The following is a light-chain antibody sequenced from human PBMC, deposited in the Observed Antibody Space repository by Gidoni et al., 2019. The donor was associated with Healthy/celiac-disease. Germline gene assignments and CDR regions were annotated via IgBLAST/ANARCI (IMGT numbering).Light chain of an antibody. CDR3: QAWDSSVV. Sequence: SYELTQPPSGSVAPGQTASITCSGDQLGDKYACWYQQKPGQSPVLVIYQDSKRPSGIPERFSGSNSGNTSTLTISVTQAMDEADYYCQAWDSSVVFGGGTKLTVL. J-gene: IGLJ2*01. V-gene: IGLV3-1*01. CDR1: QLGDKY. CDR2: QDS.